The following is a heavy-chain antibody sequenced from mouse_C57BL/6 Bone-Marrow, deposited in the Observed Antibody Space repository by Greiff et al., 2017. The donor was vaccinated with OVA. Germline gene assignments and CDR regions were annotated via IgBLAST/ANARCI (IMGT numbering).Heavy chain of an antibody. J-gene: IGHJ1*03. D-gene: IGHD1-1*01. Sequence: HVQLQQSGAELAKPVASVKLSCKASGYTFTSSWMHLVKQSPGQGMECICYTNPSSCYTKYNQKFNDKAILTEDKSSRTAYMQLSSLTYEDSAFYYCARGSSQYFDVWGTGITVTVSS. V-gene: IGHV1-7*01. CDR2: TNPSSCYT. CDR1: GYTFTSSW. CDR3: ARGSSQYFDV.